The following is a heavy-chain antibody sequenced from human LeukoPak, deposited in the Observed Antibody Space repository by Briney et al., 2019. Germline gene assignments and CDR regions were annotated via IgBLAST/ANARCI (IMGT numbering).Heavy chain of an antibody. CDR3: TREYSSSWPYYYYYGVDV. J-gene: IGHJ6*02. D-gene: IGHD6-13*01. V-gene: IGHV1-2*02. CDR2: INPNSGGT. Sequence: ASVKASCKASGYTFTGYYMHWVRQAPGQGLEWMGWINPNSGGTNYAQKFQGRVTMTRETSISTAYMELSRLRSDDAAVYYCTREYSSSWPYYYYYGVDVWGQGTTVTVSS. CDR1: GYTFTGYY.